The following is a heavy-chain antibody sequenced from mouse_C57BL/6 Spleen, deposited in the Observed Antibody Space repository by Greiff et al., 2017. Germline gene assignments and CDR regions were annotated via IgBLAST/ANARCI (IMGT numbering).Heavy chain of an antibody. CDR3: ARRKLGRNWYFDV. CDR2: INPNNGGT. V-gene: IGHV1-26*01. D-gene: IGHD4-1*01. CDR1: GYTFTDYY. Sequence: EVQLQQSGPELVKPGASVKISCKASGYTFTDYYMNWVKQSHGKSLEWIGDINPNNGGTSYNQKFKGKATLTVDKSSSTAYMELRSLTSEDSAVYYCARRKLGRNWYFDVWGTGTTVTVSS. J-gene: IGHJ1*03.